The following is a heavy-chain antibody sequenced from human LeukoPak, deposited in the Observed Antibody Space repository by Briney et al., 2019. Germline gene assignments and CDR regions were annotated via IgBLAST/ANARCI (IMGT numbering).Heavy chain of an antibody. D-gene: IGHD3-10*01. CDR3: ASSMVRGVTLRS. CDR1: GGSISSYY. V-gene: IGHV4-59*08. CDR2: IYYSGST. Sequence: SETLSLTCTVSGGSISSYYWSWIRQPPGKGLEWIGCIYYSGSTNYNPSLKSRVTISVDTSKNQFSLKLSSVTAADTAVYYCASSMVRGVTLRSWGQGTLVTVSS. J-gene: IGHJ1*01.